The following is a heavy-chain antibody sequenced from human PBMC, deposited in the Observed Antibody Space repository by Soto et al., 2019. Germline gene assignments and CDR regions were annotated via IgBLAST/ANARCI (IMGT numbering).Heavy chain of an antibody. Sequence: GESLKISCAASGFTFSSYAMSWVRQAPGKGLEWVSAISGSGGSTYYADSVKGRFTISRDNSKNTLYLQMNSLRAEDTAVYYCAKGYCSGGSCYSGPFDYWGQGTLVTVSS. CDR1: GFTFSSYA. CDR3: AKGYCSGGSCYSGPFDY. V-gene: IGHV3-23*01. J-gene: IGHJ4*02. CDR2: ISGSGGST. D-gene: IGHD2-15*01.